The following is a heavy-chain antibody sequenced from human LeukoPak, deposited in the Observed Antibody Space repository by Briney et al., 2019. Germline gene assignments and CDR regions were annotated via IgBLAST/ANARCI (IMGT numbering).Heavy chain of an antibody. D-gene: IGHD5-24*01. J-gene: IGHJ6*03. CDR1: GFTFSSYW. CDR3: AREMVEMATKLAYYMDV. CDR2: IKQDGSEK. V-gene: IGHV3-7*01. Sequence: PGGSLRLSCAASGFTFSSYWMSWVRQAPGKGLEWVANIKQDGSEKYYVDSVKGRFTISRDNAENSLYLQMNSLRAEDTAVYYCAREMVEMATKLAYYMDVWGKGTTVTVSS.